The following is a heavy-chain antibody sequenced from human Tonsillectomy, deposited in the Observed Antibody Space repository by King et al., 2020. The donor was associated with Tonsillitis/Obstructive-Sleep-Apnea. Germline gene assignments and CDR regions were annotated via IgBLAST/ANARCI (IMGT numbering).Heavy chain of an antibody. J-gene: IGHJ6*03. Sequence: TLQESGPVLVKPTETLTLTCIVSGFSLSNARMGVAWVRQPPGKALEWLAHIFSNDEKSYSTSLKTRLTISKDTSKSQVVLTMTNMDPVDTATYFCARIRPLPITIFFYYYMDVWGKGTTVTVSS. CDR3: ARIRPLPITIFFYYYMDV. CDR2: IFSNDEK. CDR1: GFSLSNARMG. V-gene: IGHV2-26*01. D-gene: IGHD1-1*01.